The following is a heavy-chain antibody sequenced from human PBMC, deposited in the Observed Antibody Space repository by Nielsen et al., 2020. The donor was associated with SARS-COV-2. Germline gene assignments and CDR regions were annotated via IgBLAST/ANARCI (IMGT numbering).Heavy chain of an antibody. CDR3: ATWETYYYDVSGFAN. V-gene: IGHV4-31*03. D-gene: IGHD3-22*01. CDR2: IYYSGSS. CDR1: GVSVNSAAYY. J-gene: IGHJ4*02. Sequence: SETLSLTCTVSGVSVNSAAYYWSWIRKHPGKGLEWIGYIYYSGSSYYNPSLESRVTISVDTSKNQFSLRLNSVTAADTAVYFCATWETYYYDVSGFANWGQGTLVTVSS.